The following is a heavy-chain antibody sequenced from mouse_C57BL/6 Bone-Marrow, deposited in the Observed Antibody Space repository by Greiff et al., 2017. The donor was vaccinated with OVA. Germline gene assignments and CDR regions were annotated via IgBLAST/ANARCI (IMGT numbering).Heavy chain of an antibody. Sequence: VQLKQPGTELVKPGASVKLSCKASGYTFTSYWMHWVQQRPGQGLEWIVNINPSNGGTNYNEKFKSKTTLTVDKSTSTPYMQLSSLTSEDSAVYYCARSGTHYYAMDYWGQGTSVTVSS. V-gene: IGHV1-53*01. CDR2: INPSNGGT. D-gene: IGHD4-1*01. CDR1: GYTFTSYW. J-gene: IGHJ4*01. CDR3: ARSGTHYYAMDY.